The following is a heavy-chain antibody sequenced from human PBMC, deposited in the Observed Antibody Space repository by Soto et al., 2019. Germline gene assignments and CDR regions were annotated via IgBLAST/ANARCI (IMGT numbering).Heavy chain of an antibody. CDR2: ISAYNGDR. J-gene: IGHJ4*02. V-gene: IGHV1-18*01. D-gene: IGHD4-4*01. Sequence: QVHLVQSGAEVKKPGASVKVSCKASGYIFSSHGISWVRQAPGRGLEWMAWISAYNGDRNYAETLQGRFTVTTDICTNTAYMELRSLRADDTAVYYCAREAFDAAYSDFWGQGTLVPVSS. CDR1: GYIFSSHG. CDR3: AREAFDAAYSDF.